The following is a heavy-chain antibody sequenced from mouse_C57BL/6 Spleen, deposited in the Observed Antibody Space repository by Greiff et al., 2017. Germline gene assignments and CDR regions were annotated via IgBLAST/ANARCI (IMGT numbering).Heavy chain of an antibody. V-gene: IGHV5-9-1*02. J-gene: IGHJ2*01. CDR2: ISSGGDYI. CDR3: TREGRSSSNFDY. CDR1: GFTFSSYA. Sequence: EVKLVESGEGLVKPGGSLKLSCAASGFTFSSYAMSWVRQTPEKRLEWVAYISSGGDYIYYADTVKGRFTISRDNARNTLYLQMSSLKSEDTAMYYCTREGRSSSNFDYWGQGTTLTVSS. D-gene: IGHD1-1*01.